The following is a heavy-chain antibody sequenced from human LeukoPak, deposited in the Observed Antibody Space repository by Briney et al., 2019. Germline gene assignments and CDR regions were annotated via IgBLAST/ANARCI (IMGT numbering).Heavy chain of an antibody. CDR3: AKDSGSYYFDY. D-gene: IGHD1-26*01. CDR1: GFTFSSYG. V-gene: IGHV3-23*01. J-gene: IGHJ4*02. CDR2: ISGSGGST. Sequence: PGRSPRLSCAASGFTFSSYGMHWVRQAPGKGLEWVSAISGSGGSTYYADSVKGRFTISRDNSKNTLYLQMNSLRAEDTAVYYCAKDSGSYYFDYWGQGTLVTVSS.